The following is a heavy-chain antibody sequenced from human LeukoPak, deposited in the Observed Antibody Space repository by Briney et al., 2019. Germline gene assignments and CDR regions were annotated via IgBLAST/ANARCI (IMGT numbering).Heavy chain of an antibody. J-gene: IGHJ4*02. D-gene: IGHD3-3*01. V-gene: IGHV3-23*01. CDR2: ISSTAATT. Sequence: GGSLRLSCAASGFTFSSFAMSWVRQAPGQGLEWVSSISSTAATTYYADSVRGRFTISRDNAMNSLYLQLSSLRVEDTAVYYCARRTLFGVIKPPDYWGQGTLVTVSS. CDR1: GFTFSSFA. CDR3: ARRTLFGVIKPPDY.